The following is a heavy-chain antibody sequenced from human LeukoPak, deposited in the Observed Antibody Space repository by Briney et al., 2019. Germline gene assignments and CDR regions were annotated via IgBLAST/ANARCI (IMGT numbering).Heavy chain of an antibody. J-gene: IGHJ5*02. CDR3: ARVLVYDFWSGYYSLDGNWFDP. Sequence: SETLSLTCAVYGGSFSGYYWSWIRQPPGKGLEWIGEINHSGSTNYNPSLKSRVTISVDTSKNQFSLKLSSVTAADTAVYYCARVLVYDFWSGYYSLDGNWFDPWGQGTLVTVSS. V-gene: IGHV4-34*01. D-gene: IGHD3-3*01. CDR1: GGSFSGYY. CDR2: INHSGST.